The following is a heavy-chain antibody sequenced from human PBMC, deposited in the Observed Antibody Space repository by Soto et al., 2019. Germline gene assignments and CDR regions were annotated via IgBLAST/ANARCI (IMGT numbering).Heavy chain of an antibody. CDR2: INTDGSST. CDR3: AKRGVDTFGLSY. V-gene: IGHV3-74*01. CDR1: GFTFRSFW. J-gene: IGHJ4*02. Sequence: PGGSLTLSCAVSGFTFRSFWMHWVCQAPGEGLVWASRINTDGSSTSYADSVKGRFTISRDNAKNTLYLQMNSLRVEDTAMYYCAKRGVDTFGLSYWGQGTLVTVSS. D-gene: IGHD3-10*01.